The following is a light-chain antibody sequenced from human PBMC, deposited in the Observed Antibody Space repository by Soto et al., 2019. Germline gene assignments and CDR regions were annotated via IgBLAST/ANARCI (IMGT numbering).Light chain of an antibody. CDR1: ETVNSNY. Sequence: ELVLTQSPGTLSLSPGERATLSCRASETVNSNYLAWYQHKRGQAPRLLIYGASSRATGIPDRFSDSGSGTDFTLTITRLEPEDFAIYYCQQYGSSRTFGQGTKVDIK. CDR3: QQYGSSRT. J-gene: IGKJ1*01. V-gene: IGKV3-20*01. CDR2: GAS.